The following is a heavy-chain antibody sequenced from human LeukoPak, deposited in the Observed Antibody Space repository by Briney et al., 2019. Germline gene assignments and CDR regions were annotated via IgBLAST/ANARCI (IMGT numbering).Heavy chain of an antibody. Sequence: GGSLRLSCAASGVTFSDYAMSWVRQAREKGLEWVSSSSGNGVGTYYADSVKGRFTISRDNSKSTLYLQMNSLRAEDTAVFYCARALRTVTTSDYWGQGTLVTVSS. CDR3: ARALRTVTTSDY. J-gene: IGHJ4*02. V-gene: IGHV3-23*01. CDR2: SSGNGVGT. CDR1: GVTFSDYA. D-gene: IGHD4-17*01.